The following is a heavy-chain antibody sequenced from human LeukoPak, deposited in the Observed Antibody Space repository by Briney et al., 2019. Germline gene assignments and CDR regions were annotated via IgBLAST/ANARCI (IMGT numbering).Heavy chain of an antibody. D-gene: IGHD6-13*01. CDR1: GFSFSNYD. CDR2: ISGPGGRT. J-gene: IGHJ6*02. CDR3: AKWSSNWGYYYYYYGMDV. V-gene: IGHV3-23*01. Sequence: PGGSLRLSCAASGFSFSNYDMHWVRQAPGKGLEWVSTISGPGGRTYYADSVKGRFTISRDDSKNTLYLQMNSLSAEDTAVFYCAKWSSNWGYYYYYYGMDVWGQGTTVTVSS.